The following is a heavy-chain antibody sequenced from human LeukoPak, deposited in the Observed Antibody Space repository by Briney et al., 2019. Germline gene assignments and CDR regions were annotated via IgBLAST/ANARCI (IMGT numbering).Heavy chain of an antibody. Sequence: PGGSLRLSCAASGFTFSSYGMHWVRQAPGKGLEWVAVIWYDGSNKYYADSVKGRFTISRDNSKNTLYLQMNSLRAEDTAVYYCARGGYCSGGSCSTAEYFQHWGQGTLVTVSS. CDR2: IWYDGSNK. V-gene: IGHV3-33*01. CDR3: ARGGYCSGGSCSTAEYFQH. D-gene: IGHD2-15*01. J-gene: IGHJ1*01. CDR1: GFTFSSYG.